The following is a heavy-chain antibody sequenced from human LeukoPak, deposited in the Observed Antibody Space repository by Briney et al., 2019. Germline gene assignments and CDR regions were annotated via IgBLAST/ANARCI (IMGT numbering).Heavy chain of an antibody. CDR1: GFYFSGYS. Sequence: PGGPLRLSCGASGFYFSGYSMNWVRQAPGKGLEWVSSINSGSTYMYYADSVKGRFTISRDNAKNSLHLQMDSLRAEDTAVYFCARVEATTGRNYHYYYMDVWGKGTTVIVSS. D-gene: IGHD1-1*01. CDR3: ARVEATTGRNYHYYYMDV. J-gene: IGHJ6*03. CDR2: INSGSTYM. V-gene: IGHV3-21*01.